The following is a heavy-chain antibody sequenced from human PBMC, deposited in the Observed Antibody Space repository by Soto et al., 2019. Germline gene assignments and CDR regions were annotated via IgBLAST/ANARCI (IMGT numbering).Heavy chain of an antibody. CDR3: ARRGYGSRWPNVYMDV. CDR1: GFTFSNYE. D-gene: IGHD6-13*01. Sequence: EAQLVESGGGLVQPGGSLRLSCAASGFTFSNYEMHWVRQAPGKGLEYVSGISNNGAHTDYAKSVKGRFTISRDNSENNLYLQMGGLRAEDMALYYCARRGYGSRWPNVYMDVWGKGTTVTVSS. J-gene: IGHJ6*03. V-gene: IGHV3-64*01. CDR2: ISNNGAHT.